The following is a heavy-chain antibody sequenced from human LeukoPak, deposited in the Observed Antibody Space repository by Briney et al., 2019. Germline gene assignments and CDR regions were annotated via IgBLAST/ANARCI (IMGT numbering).Heavy chain of an antibody. D-gene: IGHD2-2*01. CDR2: IIPILGIA. V-gene: IGHV1-69*04. CDR1: GGTFSSYA. CDR3: ASLYCSSTSCYLLDP. Sequence: SVKVSCKASGGTFSSYAISWVRQAPGQGLEWMGRIIPILGIANYAQKFQGRVTITADKSTSTAYMELSSLRSEDTAVYYCASLYCSSTSCYLLDPWGQGTLVTASS. J-gene: IGHJ5*02.